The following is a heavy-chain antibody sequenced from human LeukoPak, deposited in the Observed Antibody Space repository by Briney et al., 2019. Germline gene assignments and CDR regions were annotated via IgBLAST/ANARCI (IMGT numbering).Heavy chain of an antibody. Sequence: PGGSLRLSCAASGFTVSTNYMSWVRQGPGKGLEWISVVYTGGSTYYADSVKGRFTISRDNSKNTLYLQMNSLRAEDTAVYYCARGQHYFAYWGQGTLVTVSS. D-gene: IGHD2-2*01. J-gene: IGHJ4*02. CDR1: GFTVSTNY. CDR3: ARGQHYFAY. CDR2: VYTGGST. V-gene: IGHV3-53*01.